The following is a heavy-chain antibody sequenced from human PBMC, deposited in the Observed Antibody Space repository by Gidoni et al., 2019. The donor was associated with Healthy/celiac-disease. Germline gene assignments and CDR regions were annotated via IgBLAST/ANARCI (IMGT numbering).Heavy chain of an antibody. Sequence: EVQLLESGGGLVQPGGSLRLSCAASGFTFSSYAMRGVRQAPGKGLEGVASISGSGGSTYYPDSVKGRFTISRDNSKNTLSLQMNSLRAEDTAVYYCAKDRGVLVPAAGEFFDYWGQGTLVTVSS. CDR3: AKDRGVLVPAAGEFFDY. V-gene: IGHV3-23*01. J-gene: IGHJ4*02. CDR1: GFTFSSYA. CDR2: ISGSGGST. D-gene: IGHD2-2*01.